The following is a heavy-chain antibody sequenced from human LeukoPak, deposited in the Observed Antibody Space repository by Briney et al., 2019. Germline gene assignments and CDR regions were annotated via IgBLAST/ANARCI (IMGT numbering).Heavy chain of an antibody. CDR2: ISGSGGHT. Sequence: GGSLRLSCVASGFTFSSYAESWVRQAPGKGLEWVSSISGSGGHTYYVDSVKGRFTISRDNSKNTLYLQMNSLRAEDTAVYYCAKDLSSSHVSEYFDYWGQGTLVTVSS. CDR1: GFTFSSYA. J-gene: IGHJ4*02. V-gene: IGHV3-23*01. D-gene: IGHD6-6*01. CDR3: AKDLSSSHVSEYFDY.